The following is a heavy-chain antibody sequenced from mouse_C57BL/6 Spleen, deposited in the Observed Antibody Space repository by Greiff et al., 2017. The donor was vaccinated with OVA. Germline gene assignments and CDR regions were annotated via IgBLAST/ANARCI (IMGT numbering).Heavy chain of an antibody. V-gene: IGHV6-3*01. Sequence: EVMLVESGGGLVQPGGSMKLSCVASGFTFSNYWMNWVRQSPEKGLEWVAQIRLKSDNYATQYAESVKGRFTISRDDSKSSVYLQMNNLRAEDTGIYYCTGSYDYDDAMDYWGQGTSVTVSS. CDR2: IRLKSDNYAT. CDR3: TGSYDYDDAMDY. D-gene: IGHD2-4*01. CDR1: GFTFSNYW. J-gene: IGHJ4*01.